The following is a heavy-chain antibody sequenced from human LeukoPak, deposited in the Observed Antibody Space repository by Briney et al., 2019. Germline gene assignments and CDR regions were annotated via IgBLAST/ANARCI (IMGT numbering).Heavy chain of an antibody. J-gene: IGHJ4*02. CDR1: GGSISSYY. V-gene: IGHV4-4*07. CDR2: IYTSGST. CDR3: ARDLSSGYDILTGYLASFDY. D-gene: IGHD3-9*01. Sequence: SETLSLTCTVSGGSISSYYWSWIRQPAGKGLEWIGRIYTSGSTNYNPSLKGRVTMSVDTSKNQFSLKLSSVTAADTAVYYCARDLSSGYDILTGYLASFDYWGQGTLVTVSS.